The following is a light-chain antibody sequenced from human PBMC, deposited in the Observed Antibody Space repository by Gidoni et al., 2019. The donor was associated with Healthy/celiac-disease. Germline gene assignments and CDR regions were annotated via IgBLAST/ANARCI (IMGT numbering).Light chain of an antibody. V-gene: IGKV4-1*01. CDR1: QSVLYSSNNKNY. CDR2: WAS. CDR3: QQYYSTPRT. Sequence: IVMPQPPSSLAVSLGERATINCKSSQSVLYSSNNKNYLDWYQQKPGQPPKLLIYWASTRESGVPDRFSGSGSGTDFTLNISSLQAEDVAVYYCQQYYSTPRTFGQGTKVEIK. J-gene: IGKJ1*01.